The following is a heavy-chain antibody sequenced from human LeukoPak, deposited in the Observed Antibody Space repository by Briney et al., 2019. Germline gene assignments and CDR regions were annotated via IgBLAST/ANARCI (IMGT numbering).Heavy chain of an antibody. CDR3: ARDRPHNWFDP. Sequence: PGGSLRLSSAASGFTFSSYWMHWVRQAPGKGLVWVSRIDIDGSSTTYADSVKGRFTISRDNAKNTLYLQMNNLRAEDTAVYYCARDRPHNWFDPRGQGTLVTVSS. J-gene: IGHJ5*02. CDR1: GFTFSSYW. V-gene: IGHV3-74*01. CDR2: IDIDGSST.